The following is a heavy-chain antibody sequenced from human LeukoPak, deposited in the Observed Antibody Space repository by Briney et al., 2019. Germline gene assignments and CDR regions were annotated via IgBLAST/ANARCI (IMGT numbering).Heavy chain of an antibody. J-gene: IGHJ4*02. D-gene: IGHD2-2*01. CDR1: GGSFSGYY. V-gene: IGHV4-34*01. CDR2: INHSGST. Sequence: SETLSLTCAVYGGSFSGYYWSWIRQPPGKGLEWIGEINHSGSTNYNPSLKSRVTISVDTSKNQFSLKLSSVTAADTAVYYCARVGLVVPAAMDYWGQGTLVTVSS. CDR3: ARVGLVVPAAMDY.